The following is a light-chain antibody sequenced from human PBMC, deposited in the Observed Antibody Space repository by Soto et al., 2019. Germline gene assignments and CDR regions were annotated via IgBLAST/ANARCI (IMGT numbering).Light chain of an antibody. V-gene: IGKV1-5*01. CDR1: QSVSDW. J-gene: IGKJ4*01. CDR2: DVS. Sequence: DIPMTQSPSTLSASVGDRITITCRASQSVSDWVAWYQQRPGKAPKVLIYDVSTLESGVPSRFSGSGYGTEFTLTISSLQPDDFATYYCQQYGRYPLTFGGGTKVEIK. CDR3: QQYGRYPLT.